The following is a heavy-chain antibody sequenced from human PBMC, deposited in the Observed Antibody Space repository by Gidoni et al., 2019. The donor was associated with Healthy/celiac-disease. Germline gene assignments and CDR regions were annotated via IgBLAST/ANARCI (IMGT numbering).Heavy chain of an antibody. D-gene: IGHD1-26*01. J-gene: IGHJ6*02. CDR1: GGSISSYH. CDR2: IYYSGST. Sequence: QVQLQESGPGLVKPPETLSLTCTVSGGSISSYHWSWIRLPPGKGLEWLGYIYYSGSTNCNPSLKSRVTISVDTSKNQFSLKLGSVTAADTAVYYCARDMGRGMDVWGQGTTVTVSS. CDR3: ARDMGRGMDV. V-gene: IGHV4-59*01.